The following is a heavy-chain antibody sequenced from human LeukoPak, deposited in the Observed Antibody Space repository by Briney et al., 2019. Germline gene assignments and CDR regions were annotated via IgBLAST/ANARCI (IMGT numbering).Heavy chain of an antibody. V-gene: IGHV4-59*01. CDR1: SGSISSYY. CDR3: ASYGDYFDY. CDR2: IYYSGST. Sequence: SETLSLTCSVSSGSISSYYWSWIRQPPGKGLEWIGYIYYSGSTNYNPSLKSRVTISVDTSKNQFSLKLSSVTAADTAVYYCASYGDYFDYWGQGTLVTVSS. J-gene: IGHJ4*02. D-gene: IGHD4-17*01.